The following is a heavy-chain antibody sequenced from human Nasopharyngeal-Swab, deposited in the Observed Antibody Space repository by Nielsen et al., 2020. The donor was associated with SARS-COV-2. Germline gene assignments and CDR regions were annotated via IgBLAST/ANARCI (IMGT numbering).Heavy chain of an antibody. J-gene: IGHJ6*02. Sequence: GGSLRLSCAASGFTFRSYAISWVRQAPGKGLEWVSVISGSDHTTYYADSVKGRFTISRDNSKNTANLQMNSLRVEDTAIYYCAKDRDSGDDSDDYYHYYGMDVWGQGTTVTVFS. CDR2: ISGSDHTT. CDR1: GFTFRSYA. V-gene: IGHV3-23*01. CDR3: AKDRDSGDDSDDYYHYYGMDV. D-gene: IGHD5-12*01.